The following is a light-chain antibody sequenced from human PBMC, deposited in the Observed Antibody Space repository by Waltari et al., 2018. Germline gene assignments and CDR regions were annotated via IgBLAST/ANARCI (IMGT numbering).Light chain of an antibody. CDR1: SSDVGRYDF. Sequence: QSALTQPPSASGSPGQPVTISCTGTSSDVGRYDFVSWYQQHPGKVPKLIIYEVNRRPSGVPDRFSGSKSGNTASLTVSGLRAEDEADYYCSSYAGTNNLVFGGGTKLTVL. CDR3: SSYAGTNNLV. CDR2: EVN. V-gene: IGLV2-8*01. J-gene: IGLJ3*02.